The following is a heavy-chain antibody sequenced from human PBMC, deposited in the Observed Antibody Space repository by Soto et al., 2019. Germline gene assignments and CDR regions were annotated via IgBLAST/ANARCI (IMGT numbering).Heavy chain of an antibody. CDR2: IYYCGST. CDR3: AGRSCSAGSCYGYFDY. J-gene: IGHJ4*02. Sequence: QVQLQESGPGLVKPSQTLSLTCTVSGGSISSGYYYWSWIRQTPGKGRVWIGYIYYCGSTNYNPFLKSRVTISVDPSKNQFSMKLSSVPATDTAVYYCAGRSCSAGSCYGYFDYWGQGTLVTVSS. V-gene: IGHV4-30-4*01. D-gene: IGHD2-15*01. CDR1: GGSISSGYYY.